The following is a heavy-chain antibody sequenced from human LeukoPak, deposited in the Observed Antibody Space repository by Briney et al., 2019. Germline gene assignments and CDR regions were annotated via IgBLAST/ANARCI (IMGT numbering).Heavy chain of an antibody. V-gene: IGHV1-8*01. D-gene: IGHD5-12*01. CDR2: VNPNSGNT. Sequence: ASVKVSCKASGYTFTSYDINWVRQATGQGLEWMGWVNPNSGNTGYAQKFQGRVTMTRNTSISTAYMELSSLRSEDTAVYYCAGGGLKWLPFDYWGQGTLVTVSS. CDR3: AGGGLKWLPFDY. J-gene: IGHJ4*02. CDR1: GYTFTSYD.